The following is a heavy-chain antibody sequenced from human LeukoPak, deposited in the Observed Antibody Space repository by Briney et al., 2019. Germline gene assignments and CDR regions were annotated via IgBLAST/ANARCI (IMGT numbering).Heavy chain of an antibody. J-gene: IGHJ3*02. V-gene: IGHV1-2*02. D-gene: IGHD3-22*01. CDR3: ARYDSSGYTHGGAFDI. CDR1: GYTFTGYY. CDR2: INPNSGGT. Sequence: ASVKVSCKASGYTFTGYYMHWVRQAPGQGLEWMGWINPNSGGTNYAQKFQGRVTMTRDTSISTAYMELSRLRTEDTAVYYCARYDSSGYTHGGAFDIWGQGTMVTVSS.